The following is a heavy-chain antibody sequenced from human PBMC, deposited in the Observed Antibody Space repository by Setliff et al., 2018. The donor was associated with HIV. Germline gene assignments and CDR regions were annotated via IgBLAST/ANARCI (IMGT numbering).Heavy chain of an antibody. Sequence: ASVKVSCKASGYTFTGYYMHWVRQAPGQGLEWMGWINPHSGDTNYAQKFQDRVTMTRDTSVNIAYMQLSRLRSDDTAVYYCARAPTLFGVEYYYYYGMDVWGQGTTVTVSS. D-gene: IGHD3-3*01. V-gene: IGHV1-2*02. CDR2: INPHSGDT. J-gene: IGHJ6*02. CDR3: ARAPTLFGVEYYYYYGMDV. CDR1: GYTFTGYY.